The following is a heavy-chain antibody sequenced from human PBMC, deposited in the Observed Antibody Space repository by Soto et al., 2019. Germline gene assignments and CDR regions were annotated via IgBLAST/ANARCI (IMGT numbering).Heavy chain of an antibody. J-gene: IGHJ6*02. D-gene: IGHD2-2*01. V-gene: IGHV3-73*01. CDR1: GFTFSGSA. CDR2: IRSKANSYAT. CDR3: TSCSSTSCHNYYYYGMDV. Sequence: GGSLRLSCAASGFTFSGSAMHWVRQASGKGLEWVGRIRSKANSYATAYAASVKGRFTISRDDSKNTAYLQMNSLKTEETAVYYCTSCSSTSCHNYYYYGMDVWGQGTTVTVSS.